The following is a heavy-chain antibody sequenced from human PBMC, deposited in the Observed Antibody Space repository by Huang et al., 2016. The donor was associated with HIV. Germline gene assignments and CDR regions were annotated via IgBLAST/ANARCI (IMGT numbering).Heavy chain of an antibody. Sequence: EVKLLESGGGLVQPGGSLRLSCAASGFSFSSYTMTWVRQAQCKGLGGFSSIRGSDNTTFYADSVKGRVTISRDNSKNTLYLQMKSLRVDDTAVYYCAKDRVAGTGHCFDPWGQGTLVTVSS. V-gene: IGHV3-23*01. CDR3: AKDRVAGTGHCFDP. D-gene: IGHD6-19*01. CDR1: GFSFSSYT. CDR2: IRGSDNTT. J-gene: IGHJ5*02.